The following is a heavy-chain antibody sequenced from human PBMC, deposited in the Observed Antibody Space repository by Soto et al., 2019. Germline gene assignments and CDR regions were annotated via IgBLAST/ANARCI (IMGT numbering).Heavy chain of an antibody. CDR1: GGSISSYY. CDR3: ARGPRGYVYYHGMDV. CDR2: IDTSGTT. Sequence: QVQVQESGPGLVKPSETLSLTCTVSGGSISSYYCSWIRQSAGKGLEWIGRIDTSGTTNYNPSLNSRVTMSVDASKNQFSLNLSSVTAADTAVYYCARGPRGYVYYHGMDVWGQGTTVTVSS. J-gene: IGHJ6*02. D-gene: IGHD3-10*01. V-gene: IGHV4-4*07.